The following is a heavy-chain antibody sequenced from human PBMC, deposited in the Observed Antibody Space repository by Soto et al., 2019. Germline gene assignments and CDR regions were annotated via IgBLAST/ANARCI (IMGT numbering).Heavy chain of an antibody. Sequence: SETLSLTCAVSGGCISSGGYSWSWIRQPPGKGLEWIGYIYHSGSTYYNPSLKSRVTISVDRSKNQFSLKLSSVTAADTAVYYCARVLDYDFWSGYYIGNAFDIWGQGTMVTVSS. V-gene: IGHV4-30-2*01. J-gene: IGHJ3*02. CDR1: GGCISSGGYS. D-gene: IGHD3-3*01. CDR2: IYHSGST. CDR3: ARVLDYDFWSGYYIGNAFDI.